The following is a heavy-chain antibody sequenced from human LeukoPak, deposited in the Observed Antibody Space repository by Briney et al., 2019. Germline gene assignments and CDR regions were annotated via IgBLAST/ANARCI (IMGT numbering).Heavy chain of an antibody. D-gene: IGHD3-16*01. CDR3: ASSTIMITFGGAEAFDI. V-gene: IGHV4-59*12. J-gene: IGHJ3*02. Sequence: NPSETLSLTCTVSGGSISNYYWTWIRQPPGKGVEWIGYIYYTGSTYYNPSLKRRVTISVDRSKNQFSLKLSSVTAADTAVYYCASSTIMITFGGAEAFDIWGQGTMVTVSS. CDR1: GGSISNYY. CDR2: IYYTGST.